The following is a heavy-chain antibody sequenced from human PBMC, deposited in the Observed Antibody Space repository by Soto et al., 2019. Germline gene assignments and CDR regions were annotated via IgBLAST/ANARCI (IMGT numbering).Heavy chain of an antibody. Sequence: ASVKVSCNASGYTFTSYYMHCWRQAAGQGLVWMGIINPSGGSTSYAQKFQGRVTMTRDTSTSTVYMELSSLRCEDTAVYYCASDYVVVVAATSHYYGMDVWGQGTTVTVSS. CDR1: GYTFTSYY. CDR2: INPSGGST. D-gene: IGHD2-15*01. V-gene: IGHV1-46*01. CDR3: ASDYVVVVAATSHYYGMDV. J-gene: IGHJ6*02.